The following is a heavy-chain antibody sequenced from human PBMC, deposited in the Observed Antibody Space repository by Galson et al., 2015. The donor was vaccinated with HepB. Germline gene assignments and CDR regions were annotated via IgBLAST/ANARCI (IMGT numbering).Heavy chain of an antibody. CDR2: ISAYNRNT. V-gene: IGHV1-18*01. CDR1: GYTFSRYS. J-gene: IGHJ5*02. Sequence: SVKVSCKVSGYTFSRYSITWVRQAPGQGLEWMGWISAYNRNTNYARQLQGRVTMTTDTSTSTAYMELKSLRSDDTAVYYCARGALVVVVDATQNNWFDPWGQGTLVTVSS. CDR3: ARGALVVVVDATQNNWFDP. D-gene: IGHD2-15*01.